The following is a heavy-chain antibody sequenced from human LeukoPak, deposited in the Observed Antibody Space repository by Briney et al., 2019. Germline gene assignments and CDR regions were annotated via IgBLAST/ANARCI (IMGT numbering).Heavy chain of an antibody. V-gene: IGHV4-39*07. J-gene: IGHJ4*02. CDR3: ARDSPEVTYAFDT. Sequence: SETLSLICTVSDGPISSTGTSWGWTRRSPGGGVEWIGSIHYSGTTYYNPSLKSRVTISLDASKNQFSLRLNSVTAADTAVYYCARDSPEVTYAFDTWGQGTLVTVSS. CDR2: IHYSGTT. CDR1: DGPISSTGTS. D-gene: IGHD2-8*01.